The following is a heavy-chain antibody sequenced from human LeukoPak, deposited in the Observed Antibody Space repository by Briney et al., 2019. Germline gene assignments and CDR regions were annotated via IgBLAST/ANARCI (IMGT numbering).Heavy chain of an antibody. CDR1: GFTFSSFA. V-gene: IGHV3-23*01. D-gene: IGHD5-18*01. CDR3: AKDTAMVDG. J-gene: IGHJ4*02. CDR2: ISGSGGST. Sequence: VGSLRLSCAASGFTFSSFAMSWVRQAPGKGLEWVSAISGSGGSTYYADSVKARFTISRDNSKNTLYLQMNSLRAEDTAVYYCAKDTAMVDGWGQGTLVTVSS.